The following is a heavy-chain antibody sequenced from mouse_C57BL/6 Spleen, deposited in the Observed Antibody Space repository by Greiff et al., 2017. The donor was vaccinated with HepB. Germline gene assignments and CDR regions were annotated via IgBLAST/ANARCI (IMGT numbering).Heavy chain of an antibody. V-gene: IGHV5-16*01. CDR2: INYDGSST. CDR1: GFTFSDYY. D-gene: IGHD2-2*01. J-gene: IGHJ3*01. Sequence: EVQLVESEGGLVQPGSSMKLSCTASGFTFSDYYMAWVRQVPEKGLEWVANINYDGSSTYYLDSLKSRFIISRDNAKNILYLQMSSLKSEDTATYYCARESYGYGGAWFAYWGQGTLVTVSA. CDR3: ARESYGYGGAWFAY.